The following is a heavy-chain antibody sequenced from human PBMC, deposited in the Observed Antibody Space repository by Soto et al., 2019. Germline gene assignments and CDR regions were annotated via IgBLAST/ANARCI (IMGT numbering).Heavy chain of an antibody. CDR1: GGSITTGGRY. Sequence: QVRLQEWGPGLVKPSQTLSLKCSVSGGSITTGGRYWSWIRQLPGKGLEWIGDIYYSGNTYYNASLKSRVTISVDAAKNQFSLTLSSVTAADTAVYYCAQTLVFTVGDGFDIGGQGRLVTVSS. D-gene: IGHD6-6*01. V-gene: IGHV4-31*02. J-gene: IGHJ3*02. CDR3: AQTLVFTVGDGFDI. CDR2: IYYSGNT.